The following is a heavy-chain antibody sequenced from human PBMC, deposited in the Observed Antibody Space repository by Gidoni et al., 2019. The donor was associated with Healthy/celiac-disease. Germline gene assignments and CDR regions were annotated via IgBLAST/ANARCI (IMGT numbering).Heavy chain of an antibody. CDR3: ARGDAAVAGSYAFDI. D-gene: IGHD6-19*01. J-gene: IGHJ3*02. CDR1: GGSISSSSYY. Sequence: QLQLQESGPGLVKPSETLSLTCTVSGGSISSSSYYWGWIRQPPGKGLEWIGSIYYSGSTYYNPSLKSRVTISVDTSKNQFSLKLSSVTAADTAVYYCARGDAAVAGSYAFDIWGQGTMVTVSS. CDR2: IYYSGST. V-gene: IGHV4-39*01.